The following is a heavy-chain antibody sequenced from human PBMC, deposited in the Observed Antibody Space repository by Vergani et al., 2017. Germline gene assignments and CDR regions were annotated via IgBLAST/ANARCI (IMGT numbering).Heavy chain of an antibody. CDR3: VGAQGGDVPHDKRGYFFYGMDV. CDR2: IYYTGIT. V-gene: IGHV4-4*03. D-gene: IGHD3-16*01. CDR1: GVPIKGGFW. Sequence: QLHLQESGPGLVKPPGTLSLPCGLLGVPIKGGFWWIWFRRPPGKGRGWIGEIYYTGITNYNSSLKSRVSMAVDTSKNQFSLNLTSVTAADTAMYYCVGAQGGDVPHDKRGYFFYGMDVWGQGTTVTVSS. J-gene: IGHJ6*02.